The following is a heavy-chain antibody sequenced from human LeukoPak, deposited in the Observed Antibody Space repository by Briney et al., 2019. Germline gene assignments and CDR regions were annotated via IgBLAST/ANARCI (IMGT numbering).Heavy chain of an antibody. J-gene: IGHJ4*02. CDR3: ARGLLVRGALWAFDY. Sequence: GGSLRLSCAASGFTFSSYSMNWVRQAPGKGLEWVSYISSSSSTIYYADSVKGRFTVSRDNSKNTLYLQMNSLRADDTAVYFCARGLLVRGALWAFDYWGQGTLVTVSS. D-gene: IGHD3-10*01. CDR2: ISSSSSTI. V-gene: IGHV3-48*01. CDR1: GFTFSSYS.